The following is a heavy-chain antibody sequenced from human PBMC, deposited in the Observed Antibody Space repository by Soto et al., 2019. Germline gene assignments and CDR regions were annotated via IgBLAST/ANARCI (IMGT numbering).Heavy chain of an antibody. D-gene: IGHD3-10*01. J-gene: IGHJ5*02. CDR3: ARGCYGSGSYYDYLNWFDP. Sequence: ASVKVSCKASGYTFTSYDINRVRQATGQGLEWMGWMNPNSGNTGYAQKFQGRVTMTRNTSISTAYMELSSLRSEDTAVYYCARGCYGSGSYYDYLNWFDPWGQGTLVTVSS. CDR2: MNPNSGNT. V-gene: IGHV1-8*01. CDR1: GYTFTSYD.